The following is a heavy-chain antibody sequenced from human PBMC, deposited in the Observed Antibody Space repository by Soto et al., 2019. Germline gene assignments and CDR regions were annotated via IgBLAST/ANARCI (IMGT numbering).Heavy chain of an antibody. D-gene: IGHD6-13*01. V-gene: IGHV3-73*01. Sequence: GGSLRLSCAASGFTFSGSAMHWVRQASGKGLEWVGRIRSKANSYATAYAASVKGRFTISRDDSKNTAYLQMNSLKTEDTAVYYCTSPTFYYSSSWENYAFDIWGQGTMVTVSS. CDR2: IRSKANSYAT. J-gene: IGHJ3*02. CDR3: TSPTFYYSSSWENYAFDI. CDR1: GFTFSGSA.